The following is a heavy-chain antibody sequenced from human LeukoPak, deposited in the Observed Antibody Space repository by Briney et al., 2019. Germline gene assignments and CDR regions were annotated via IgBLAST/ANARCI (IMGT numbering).Heavy chain of an antibody. CDR3: AREFPRQGYSSGALGY. CDR1: GFTFSNYG. D-gene: IGHD6-19*01. V-gene: IGHV3-21*01. Sequence: PGGSLRLSCAASGFTFSNYGMSWVRQAPGKGLEWVSSISSSSSYIYYADSVKGRFTISRDNAKNSLYLQMNSLRAEDTAVYYCAREFPRQGYSSGALGYWGQGTLVTVSS. CDR2: ISSSSSYI. J-gene: IGHJ4*02.